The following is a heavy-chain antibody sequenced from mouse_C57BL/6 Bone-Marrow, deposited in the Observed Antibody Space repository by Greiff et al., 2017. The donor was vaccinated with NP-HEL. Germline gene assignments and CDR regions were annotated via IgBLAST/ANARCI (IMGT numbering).Heavy chain of an antibody. D-gene: IGHD2-5*01. CDR2: INPSIGGT. V-gene: IGHV1-53*01. Sequence: VQLQQPGTELVKPGASVKLSCKASGYTFTSYWMHWVKQRPGQGLEWIGNINPSIGGTNYNEKFKSKATLTVDKSSSTAYMQLSSLTSEDSAVYYCARSGAPRYYSNYRDAMDYWGQGTSVTVSS. J-gene: IGHJ4*01. CDR3: ARSGAPRYYSNYRDAMDY. CDR1: GYTFTSYW.